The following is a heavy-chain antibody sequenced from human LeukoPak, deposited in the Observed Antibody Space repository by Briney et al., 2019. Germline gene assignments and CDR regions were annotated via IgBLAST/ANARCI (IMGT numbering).Heavy chain of an antibody. CDR3: ARALEADY. V-gene: IGHV3-21*01. CDR1: GFAISSYT. J-gene: IGHJ4*02. Sequence: TPGRSLRLSCAASGFAISSYTMNWVRLAPGKGLEWVSSISSSGGKMYYADSLKGRFTVSRDNANNSLYLQMNSLRADDTAVYYCARALEADYWGQGTLVTVSS. CDR2: ISSSGGKM.